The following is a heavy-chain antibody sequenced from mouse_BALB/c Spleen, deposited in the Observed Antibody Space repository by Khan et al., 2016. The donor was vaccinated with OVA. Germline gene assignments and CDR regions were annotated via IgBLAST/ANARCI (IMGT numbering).Heavy chain of an antibody. CDR2: IHPSDSET. J-gene: IGHJ1*01. CDR3: ARGTTASYWYFDV. CDR1: GYSFTSYW. D-gene: IGHD1-2*01. Sequence: QVQLQQPGAELVRPGASVKLSCKASGYSFTSYWMNWMKQRPGQGLEWIDIIHPSDSETRLNQKFKDKATLTVDKSSSTAYMQVSSPTSEDSAVYYCARGTTASYWYFDVWGAGTTVTVSS. V-gene: IGHV1-61*01.